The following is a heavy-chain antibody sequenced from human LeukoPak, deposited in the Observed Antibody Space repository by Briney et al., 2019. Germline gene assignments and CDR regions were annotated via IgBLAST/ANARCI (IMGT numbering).Heavy chain of an antibody. Sequence: GGSLRLSCVASGFTFSTYPMHWVRQAPGKGLEWVAATWYDGSNKYYADSVKGRFTISRDNSKNTLYLQMNSLRAEDTAVYFCARGGHCSTTSCSNYDGMDVWGQGTTLTVSS. CDR1: GFTFSTYP. V-gene: IGHV3-33*08. J-gene: IGHJ6*02. D-gene: IGHD2-2*01. CDR2: TWYDGSNK. CDR3: ARGGHCSTTSCSNYDGMDV.